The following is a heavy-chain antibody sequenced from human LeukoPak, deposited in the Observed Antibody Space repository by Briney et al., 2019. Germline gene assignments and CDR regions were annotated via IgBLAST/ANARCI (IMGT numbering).Heavy chain of an antibody. CDR3: ARDSGGSYTYYYYMDV. Sequence: PGGSLRLSCAASGFTFDDYGMGWVRQAPGKGQGWVSGINWNGGSTGYADSVKGRFTISRDNAKNSLYLQMNSLRAEDTALYYCARDSGGSYTYYYYMDVWGKGTTVIVSS. V-gene: IGHV3-20*04. CDR1: GFTFDDYG. J-gene: IGHJ6*03. CDR2: INWNGGST. D-gene: IGHD2-15*01.